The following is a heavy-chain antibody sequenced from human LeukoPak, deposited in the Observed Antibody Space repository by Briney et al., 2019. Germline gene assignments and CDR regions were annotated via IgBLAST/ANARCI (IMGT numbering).Heavy chain of an antibody. D-gene: IGHD6-13*01. V-gene: IGHV3-30-3*01. CDR3: ARVPPGIAAAGTVGVLDY. Sequence: GGSLRLSCAASGFTVSNNYMSWVRQAPGKGLEWVAVISYDGSNKYYADSVKGRFTISRDNSKNTLYLQMNSLRAEDTAVYYCARVPPGIAAAGTVGVLDYWGQGTLVTVSS. CDR2: ISYDGSNK. J-gene: IGHJ4*02. CDR1: GFTVSNNY.